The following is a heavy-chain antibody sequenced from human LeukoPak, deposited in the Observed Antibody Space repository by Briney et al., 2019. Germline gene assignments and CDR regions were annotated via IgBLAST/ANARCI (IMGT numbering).Heavy chain of an antibody. Sequence: PSETLSLTCAVSGYSISRGYYWGWIRQPPGKGLEWIGSIYHSGSTYYNPSLKSRVTISVDTSKNQFSLKLSSVTAADTAVYYCASRFWSGYYTVGYYFDYWGQGTLVTVSS. V-gene: IGHV4-38-2*01. CDR1: GYSISRGYY. J-gene: IGHJ4*02. D-gene: IGHD3-3*01. CDR2: IYHSGST. CDR3: ASRFWSGYYTVGYYFDY.